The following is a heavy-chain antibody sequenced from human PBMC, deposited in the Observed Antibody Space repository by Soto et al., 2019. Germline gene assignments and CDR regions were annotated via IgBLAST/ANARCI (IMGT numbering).Heavy chain of an antibody. CDR1: GYTFTSYD. D-gene: IGHD1-20*01. CDR2: MTPNSGNT. Sequence: QVQLVQSGAEVKKPGASVKVSCKASGYTFTSYDINWVRQATGHGLEWMGWMTPNSGNTGYAQKFQGRVTMTRNTSISTAYMELSSLRSEDTAVYYCAREPSSYKRFDPWGQGTLVTVSS. J-gene: IGHJ5*02. V-gene: IGHV1-8*01. CDR3: AREPSSYKRFDP.